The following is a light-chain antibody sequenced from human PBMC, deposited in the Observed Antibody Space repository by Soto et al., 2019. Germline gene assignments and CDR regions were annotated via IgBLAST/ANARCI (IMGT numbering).Light chain of an antibody. CDR3: MQALQTQYT. Sequence: DIVMTQSPLSLPVTPGEPASISCTSSQSLLHSTGYTYLDWYLQKPGQSPQLLIFLGFNRASGVPDRFSGSGSGTDFTLKISRVEAEDVGVYYCMQALQTQYTFGQGTKLEIK. CDR1: QSLLHSTGYTY. V-gene: IGKV2-28*01. J-gene: IGKJ2*01. CDR2: LGF.